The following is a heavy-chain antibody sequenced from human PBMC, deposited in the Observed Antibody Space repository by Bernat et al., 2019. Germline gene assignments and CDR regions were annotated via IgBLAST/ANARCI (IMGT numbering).Heavy chain of an antibody. CDR1: GYSFTSYW. CDR2: SDPSDSYT. V-gene: IGHV5-10-1*03. D-gene: IGHD3-3*01. CDR3: ARHGRAWDTIFGVVNTYYYYYYMDV. Sequence: EVQLVQSGAEVKKPGESLRISCKGSGYSFTSYWISWVRQMSGKGLEWMGRSDPSDSYTNYSPSFQCHVTISADKSISTAYLQCSSLKASDTAMYYCARHGRAWDTIFGVVNTYYYYYYMDVWGKGTTVTVSS. J-gene: IGHJ6*03.